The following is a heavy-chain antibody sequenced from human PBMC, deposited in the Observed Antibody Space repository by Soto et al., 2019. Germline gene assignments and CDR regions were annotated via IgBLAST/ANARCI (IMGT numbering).Heavy chain of an antibody. V-gene: IGHV3-64*01. CDR1: GFTFSSYA. CDR3: ARGLWFGELFRYYYYYMDV. D-gene: IGHD3-10*01. CDR2: ISSNGGST. J-gene: IGHJ6*03. Sequence: GGSLRLSCAASGFTFSSYAMHWVRQAPGKGLEYVSAISSNGGSTYYANSVKGRFTISRDNSKNTLYLQMGSLRAEDMAVYYCARGLWFGELFRYYYYYMDVWGKGTTVTVSS.